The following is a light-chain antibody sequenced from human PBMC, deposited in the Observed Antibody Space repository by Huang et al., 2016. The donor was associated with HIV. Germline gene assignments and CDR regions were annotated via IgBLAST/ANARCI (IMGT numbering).Light chain of an antibody. CDR1: QGIRND. CDR2: ATS. V-gene: IGKV1-6*01. J-gene: IGKJ1*01. CDR3: LQTYTYPWT. Sequence: AIQMTQSPASLSASVGDRVTITCRASQGIRNDLAWYQQRLWKAPKLLVSATSHLQSGVPSRFSGIGSGTHFTLTISSLQPEDFATYYCLQTYTYPWTFGRGTKVEI.